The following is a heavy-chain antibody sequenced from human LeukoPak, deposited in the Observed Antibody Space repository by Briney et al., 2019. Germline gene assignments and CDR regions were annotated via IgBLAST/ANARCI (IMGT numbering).Heavy chain of an antibody. CDR3: VRDLGGRSGH. J-gene: IGHJ4*02. Sequence: PGGSLRLSCAAYGVTFSGNCMHWVRQAPGKGLVWVSRINEDGSTTNYADSVKGRSTIFRDNAKNTLYLQMNSLRAEDTAVYYCVRDLGGRSGHWGQGTLVTVSS. CDR1: GVTFSGNC. D-gene: IGHD1-26*01. V-gene: IGHV3-74*01. CDR2: INEDGSTT.